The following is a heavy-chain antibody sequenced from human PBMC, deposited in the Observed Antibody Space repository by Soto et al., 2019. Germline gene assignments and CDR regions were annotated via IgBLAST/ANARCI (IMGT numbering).Heavy chain of an antibody. CDR3: ARSYSSSWYGGFH. D-gene: IGHD6-13*01. V-gene: IGHV4-59*01. CDR2: IYYSGST. J-gene: IGHJ4*02. Sequence: SETLSLTCTVSGGSISSYYWSWIRQPPGKGLEWIGYIYYSGSTNYNPSLKSRVTISVDTSKNQFSLKLSSVTAADTAVYYCARSYSSSWYGGFHWGQGTLVTVSS. CDR1: GGSISSYY.